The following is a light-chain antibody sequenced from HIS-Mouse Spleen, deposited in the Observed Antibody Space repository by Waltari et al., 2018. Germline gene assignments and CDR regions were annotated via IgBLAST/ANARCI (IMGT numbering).Light chain of an antibody. V-gene: IGLV3-19*01. Sequence: SSELTQDPAVSVALGQTVRITCQGDSLRSYYASRYQQKPGQAPVLVSYGKNNRPSGIPDRFSGSSSGNTASLTITGAQAEDEADYYCNSRDSSGNHLVFGGGTKLTVL. CDR1: SLRSYY. CDR3: NSRDSSGNHLV. J-gene: IGLJ2*01. CDR2: GKN.